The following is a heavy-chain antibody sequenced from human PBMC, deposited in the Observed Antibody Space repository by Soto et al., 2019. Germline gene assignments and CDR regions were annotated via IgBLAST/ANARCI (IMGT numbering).Heavy chain of an antibody. CDR2: LIPIFASA. V-gene: IGHV1-69*01. Sequence: QVQLVQSGAEVKRPGSSVKVSCKASGGTSSNYAISWVRQAPGQGLEWMGGLIPIFASADYAQNLPGRLTITAYESTSTAYMERSSLRSEDTAVYYCAIGEDCGGDCSSLDYWGQGTLVTVSS. CDR1: GGTSSNYA. D-gene: IGHD2-21*02. CDR3: AIGEDCGGDCSSLDY. J-gene: IGHJ4*02.